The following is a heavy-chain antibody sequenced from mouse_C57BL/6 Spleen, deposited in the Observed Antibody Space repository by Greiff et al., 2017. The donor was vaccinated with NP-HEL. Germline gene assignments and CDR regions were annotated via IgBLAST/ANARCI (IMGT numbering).Heavy chain of an antibody. CDR3: ARTLYGSSYGYFDV. V-gene: IGHV2-2*01. J-gene: IGHJ1*03. CDR2: IWSGGST. CDR1: GFSLTSYG. D-gene: IGHD1-1*01. Sequence: VQGVESGPGLVQPSQSLSITCTVSGFSLTSYGVHWVRQSPGKGLEWLGVIWSGGSTDYNAAFISRLSISKDNSKSQVFFKMNSLQADDTAIYYCARTLYGSSYGYFDVWGTGTTVTVSS.